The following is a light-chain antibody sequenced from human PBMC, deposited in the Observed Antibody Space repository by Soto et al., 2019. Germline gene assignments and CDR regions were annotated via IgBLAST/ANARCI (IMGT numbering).Light chain of an antibody. CDR3: SSYQSGSFYG. CDR2: DVS. V-gene: IGLV2-14*01. J-gene: IGLJ1*01. CDR1: SCDVGAYNY. Sequence: QSALTQPASVSGSPGQSITISCTGTSCDVGAYNYVSWYQQLPGKAPKLMIYDVSNRPSGVSNRFSGSKSGNTASLTIAGLQAEDEAYYYCSSYQSGSFYGFGNGTKLTVL.